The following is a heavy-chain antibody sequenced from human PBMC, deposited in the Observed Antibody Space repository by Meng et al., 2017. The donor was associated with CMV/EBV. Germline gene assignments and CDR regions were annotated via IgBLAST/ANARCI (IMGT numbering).Heavy chain of an antibody. CDR1: GVTFSSYA. Sequence: SCAVSGVTFSSYAMHWVRQAPGKGLEWVAVISYDGSNKYYADSVKGRFTISRDNSKNTLYLQMNSLRAEDTAVYYCARGQAAAGTVYWGQGTLVTVSS. D-gene: IGHD6-13*01. J-gene: IGHJ4*02. CDR3: ARGQAAAGTVY. V-gene: IGHV3-30*04. CDR2: ISYDGSNK.